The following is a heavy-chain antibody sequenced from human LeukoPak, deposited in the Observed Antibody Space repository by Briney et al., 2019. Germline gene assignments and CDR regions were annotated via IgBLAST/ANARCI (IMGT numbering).Heavy chain of an antibody. CDR3: ARVDSAQRI. Sequence: GGSLRLSCAASGFTFSNYWMTWVRQAPGKGLEWVANIKQDESEKYYVDSVKGRFTISRDNAKNSLYLQMNSLRAEDTAVYYCARVDSAQRIWGQGTMVTVSS. D-gene: IGHD6-25*01. J-gene: IGHJ3*02. V-gene: IGHV3-7*01. CDR2: IKQDESEK. CDR1: GFTFSNYW.